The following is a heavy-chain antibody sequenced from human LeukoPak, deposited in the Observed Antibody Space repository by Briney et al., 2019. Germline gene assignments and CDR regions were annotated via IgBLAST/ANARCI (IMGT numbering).Heavy chain of an antibody. J-gene: IGHJ4*02. CDR3: AKDLKQLANFDY. CDR1: GFTFSSYG. Sequence: GGSLRLSCAASGFTFSSYGMSWVRQAPGKGLEWVSGISDSGGSIYYAQSLKGRFTISRDNSKNTLYLQMNSLRAEDTAVYYCAKDLKQLANFDYWGQGTLVTVSS. CDR2: ISDSGGSI. D-gene: IGHD6-6*01. V-gene: IGHV3-23*01.